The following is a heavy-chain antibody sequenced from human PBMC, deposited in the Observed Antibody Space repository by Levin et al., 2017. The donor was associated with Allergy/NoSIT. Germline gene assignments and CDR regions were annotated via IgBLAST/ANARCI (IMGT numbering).Heavy chain of an antibody. V-gene: IGHV4-59*08. D-gene: IGHD2-21*02. CDR2: IYYSGST. CDR1: GGSISSYY. Sequence: SQTLSLTCTVSGGSISSYYWSWIRQPPGKGLEWIGYIYYSGSTNYNPSLKSRVTISVDTSKNQFSLKLSSVTAADTAVYYCARSRRRGDLFDYWGQGTLVTVSS. CDR3: ARSRRRGDLFDY. J-gene: IGHJ4*02.